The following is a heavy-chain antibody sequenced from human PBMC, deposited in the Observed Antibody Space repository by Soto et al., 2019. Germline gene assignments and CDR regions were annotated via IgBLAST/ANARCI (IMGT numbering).Heavy chain of an antibody. CDR1: GYSFTSYW. J-gene: IGHJ3*02. CDR3: ARRVAVAHGAFDI. Sequence: PGESLKISCKGSGYSFTSYWISWVRQMPGKGLEWMGRIEPSDSYTNYSPSFQGHVTISADKSISTAYLQWSSLKASDTAMYYCARRVAVAHGAFDIWGQGTMVTVSS. V-gene: IGHV5-10-1*01. D-gene: IGHD6-19*01. CDR2: IEPSDSYT.